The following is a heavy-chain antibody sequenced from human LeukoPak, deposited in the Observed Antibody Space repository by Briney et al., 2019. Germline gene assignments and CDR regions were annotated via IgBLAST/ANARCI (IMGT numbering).Heavy chain of an antibody. V-gene: IGHV4-31*01. CDR2: IYYRGSP. D-gene: IGHD3-22*01. CDR3: ARGPYDSSGFPYSYYGLDV. Sequence: SQTLSLTCSVSGGAISSGGYYWSWIRQHPGKGLEFIGYIYYRGSPYHNPSLKRQVTISLDTSKNQFSLKLSSVTAADTAVYYRARGPYDSSGFPYSYYGLDVWGRGTTVTVS. CDR1: GGAISSGGYY. J-gene: IGHJ6*02.